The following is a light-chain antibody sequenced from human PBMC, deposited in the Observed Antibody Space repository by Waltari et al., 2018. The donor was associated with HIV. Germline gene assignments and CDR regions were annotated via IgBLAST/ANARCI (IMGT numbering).Light chain of an antibody. CDR2: EVS. CDR3: SSYTSSSLVV. CDR1: SSAVGGYNY. J-gene: IGLJ2*01. Sequence: QSALTQPASVSGSPGQSITISCPGTSSAVGGYNYVSWYQQHPGKAPKLMIYEVSNRPSGVSNRFSGSKSGNTASLTISGLQAEDEADYYCSSYTSSSLVVFGGGTKLTVL. V-gene: IGLV2-14*01.